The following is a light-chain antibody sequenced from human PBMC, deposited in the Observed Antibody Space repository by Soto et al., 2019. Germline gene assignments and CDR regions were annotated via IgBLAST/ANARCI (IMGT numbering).Light chain of an antibody. CDR3: QQSYSTPST. J-gene: IGKJ1*01. CDR2: AAS. Sequence: DIQMTGSPSSLCASVGDRVTITCRASQSISSYLNWYQQKPGKAPKLLIYAASSLRSGVPSRFSGSGSGTDFTLTISSLQPEDFATYYCQQSYSTPSTFGQGTKVEIK. CDR1: QSISSY. V-gene: IGKV1-39*01.